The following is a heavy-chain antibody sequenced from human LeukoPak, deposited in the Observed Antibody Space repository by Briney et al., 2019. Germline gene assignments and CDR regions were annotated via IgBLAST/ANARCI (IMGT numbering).Heavy chain of an antibody. V-gene: IGHV3-64*01. D-gene: IGHD6-13*01. CDR1: RFTFSSYA. CDR2: ISSNGGST. CDR3: ARGGGAATGIDY. J-gene: IGHJ4*02. Sequence: GGSLRLSCAASRFTFSSYAMHWVRQAPGKGLEYVSAISSNGGSTYYANSVKGRFTISRDNAKNSVFLQMNSLRGEDTAVYYCARGGGAATGIDYWGQGTLVTVSS.